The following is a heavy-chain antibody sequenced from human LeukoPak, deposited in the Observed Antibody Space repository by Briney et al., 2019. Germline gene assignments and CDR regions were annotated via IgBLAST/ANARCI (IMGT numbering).Heavy chain of an antibody. D-gene: IGHD6-13*01. CDR3: ATRIAARTTLVDY. CDR2: IIPIFGTA. CDR1: GGTFSSYA. J-gene: IGHJ4*02. V-gene: IGHV1-69*06. Sequence: SVKVSCKASGGTFSSYAISWVRQAPGQGLEWMGGIIPIFGTANYAQKFQGRVTITADKSTSTAYMELSSLRSEDTAVYYCATRIAARTTLVDYWGQGTLVTVSS.